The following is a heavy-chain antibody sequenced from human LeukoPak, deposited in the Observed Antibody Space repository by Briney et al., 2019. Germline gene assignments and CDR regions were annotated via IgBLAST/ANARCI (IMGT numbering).Heavy chain of an antibody. V-gene: IGHV1-69*04. Sequence: GASVKVSCKASGGTFSSYAISWERQAPGQGLEWMGRIIPIFGIANYAQKFQGRVTMTRNTSISTAYMELSSLRSEDTAVYYCARPHCSSTDCHPPEWFYPWGRGTLVTVSS. CDR3: ARPHCSSTDCHPPEWFYP. J-gene: IGHJ5*02. D-gene: IGHD2-2*01. CDR1: GGTFSSYA. CDR2: IIPIFGIA.